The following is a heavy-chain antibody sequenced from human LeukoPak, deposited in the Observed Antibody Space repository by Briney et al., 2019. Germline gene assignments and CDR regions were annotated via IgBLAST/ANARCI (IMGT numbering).Heavy chain of an antibody. CDR2: ISGSGGST. V-gene: IGHV3-23*01. CDR3: AKEVGYYYYYMDV. CDR1: GFTFSTYG. J-gene: IGHJ6*03. Sequence: GGSLRLSCVASGFTFSTYGMSWVRQAPGKGLEWVSAISGSGGSTYYADSVKGRLTISRDNSKNTLFLQMNYLRAEDTAVYYCAKEVGYYYYYMDVWGKGTTVTISS. D-gene: IGHD2-15*01.